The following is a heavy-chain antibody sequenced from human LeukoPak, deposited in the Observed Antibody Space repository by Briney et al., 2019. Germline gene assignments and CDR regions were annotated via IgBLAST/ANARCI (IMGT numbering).Heavy chain of an antibody. J-gene: IGHJ4*02. Sequence: AGGSLRLSCAASGFTFSSYSMNWVRQAPGRGLEWVSYITSSSLTMSHADSVKGRFTISRDNAKNSLYLQMNSLRAEDTAVYYCASSYYYDSSARYWGQGTLVTVSS. CDR3: ASSYYYDSSARY. CDR1: GFTFSSYS. CDR2: ITSSSLTM. D-gene: IGHD3-22*01. V-gene: IGHV3-48*04.